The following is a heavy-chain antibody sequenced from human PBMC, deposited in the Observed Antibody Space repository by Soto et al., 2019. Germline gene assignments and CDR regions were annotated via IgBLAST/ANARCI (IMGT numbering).Heavy chain of an antibody. D-gene: IGHD2-2*01. V-gene: IGHV3-7*03. Sequence: GGSLRLSCAASGFTFSSYWMSWVRQAPGKGLEWVANIKQDGSEKYYVDSVKGRFTISRDNAKNSLYLQMNSLRAEDTAVYYCARDCISTSCYAAYYYYGMDVWGQGTTVTVSS. J-gene: IGHJ6*02. CDR2: IKQDGSEK. CDR1: GFTFSSYW. CDR3: ARDCISTSCYAAYYYYGMDV.